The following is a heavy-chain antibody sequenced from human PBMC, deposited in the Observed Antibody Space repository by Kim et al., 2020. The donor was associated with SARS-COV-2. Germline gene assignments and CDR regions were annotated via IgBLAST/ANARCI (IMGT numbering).Heavy chain of an antibody. CDR2: IIPIFGTA. CDR3: ARAWNREYYDILTGYSPFWFDP. V-gene: IGHV1-69*13. CDR1: GGTFSSYA. Sequence: SVKVSCKASGGTFSSYAISWVRQAPGQGLEWMGGIIPIFGTANYAQKFQGRVTITADESTSTAYMELSSLRSEDTAVYYCARAWNREYYDILTGYSPFWFDPWGQGTLVTVSS. J-gene: IGHJ5*02. D-gene: IGHD3-9*01.